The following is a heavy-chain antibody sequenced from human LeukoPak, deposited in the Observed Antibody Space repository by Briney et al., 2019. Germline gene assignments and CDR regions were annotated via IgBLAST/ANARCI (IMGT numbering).Heavy chain of an antibody. CDR1: GFVFSKYA. J-gene: IGHJ4*02. CDR2: VSYDGDFK. Sequence: GGSLRLSCVGSGFVFSKYAVYWVRQAPGKGLEWVAVVSYDGDFKLYGDSVKGRFTISRDNSQNMLFLQMNDLRPQDAATYFCARDPYSHDSSGFSYFLQYWGQGTVVTVSS. D-gene: IGHD6-19*01. CDR3: ARDPYSHDSSGFSYFLQY. V-gene: IGHV3-30-3*01.